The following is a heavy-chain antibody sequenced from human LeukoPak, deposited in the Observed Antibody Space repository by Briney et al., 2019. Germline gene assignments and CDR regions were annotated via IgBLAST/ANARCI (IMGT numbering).Heavy chain of an antibody. CDR2: IYHSGST. J-gene: IGHJ2*01. CDR1: GGSISSGGYS. Sequence: PSQTLSLTCAVSGGSISSGGYSWSWIRQPPGKGLEWIGYIYHSGSTYYNPSLKSRVTISVDRSKNQFSLKLSSVTAADTAVYYCARGRWWRWPYCSSTSCYGVRWYFDLWGRGTLVTVSS. V-gene: IGHV4-30-2*01. CDR3: ARGRWWRWPYCSSTSCYGVRWYFDL. D-gene: IGHD2-2*01.